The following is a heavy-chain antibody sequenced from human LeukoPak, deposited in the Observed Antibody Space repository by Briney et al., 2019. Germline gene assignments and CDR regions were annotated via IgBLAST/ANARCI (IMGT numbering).Heavy chain of an antibody. J-gene: IGHJ3*01. CDR1: EMSFSAYY. V-gene: IGHV4-34*01. Sequence: SETLSLTCAVSEMSFSAYYWNWIRKSTGKGLEWIGEINYGGSTKYTPSLEGRGTILIDTSKNQFSLKLTTVTAADTAVYYCARGFQPGSGSRGSHAFDVWGQGTMVTVSS. D-gene: IGHD6-19*01. CDR2: INYGGST. CDR3: ARGFQPGSGSRGSHAFDV.